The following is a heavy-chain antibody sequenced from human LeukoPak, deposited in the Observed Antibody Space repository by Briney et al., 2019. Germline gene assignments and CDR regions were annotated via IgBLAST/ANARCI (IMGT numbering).Heavy chain of an antibody. CDR3: ARHFYDFWSGTPYNWFDP. D-gene: IGHD3-3*01. CDR2: IYYSGST. V-gene: IGHV4-39*01. CDR1: GGSISSSSYY. J-gene: IGHJ5*02. Sequence: SETLSLTCTVSGGSISSSSYYWGWIRQPPGKGLEWIGSIYYSGSTYYNPSLKSRVTTSVDTTKNQFSLKLSSVTAADTAVYYCARHFYDFWSGTPYNWFDPWGQGTLVIVSS.